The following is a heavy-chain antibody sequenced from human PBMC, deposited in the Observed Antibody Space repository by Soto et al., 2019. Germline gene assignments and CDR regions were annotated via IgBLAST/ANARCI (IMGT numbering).Heavy chain of an antibody. CDR2: LYYSGST. Sequence: SETLSLTGTVSGGSISSSTYYWGWIRQPPGKWLEWIGSLYYSGSTYYNPSLKSRVTISVDSSKNQFSLKLSSVTAADTAGYYCASANFYFYYGMDVWGQGTTVTVSS. V-gene: IGHV4-39*01. D-gene: IGHD2-15*01. CDR1: GGSISSSTYY. CDR3: ASANFYFYYGMDV. J-gene: IGHJ6*02.